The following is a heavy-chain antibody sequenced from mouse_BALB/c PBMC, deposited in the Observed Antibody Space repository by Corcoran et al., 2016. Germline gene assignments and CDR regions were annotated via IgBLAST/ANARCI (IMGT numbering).Heavy chain of an antibody. D-gene: IGHD1-1*01. CDR2: INPYNDGT. Sequence: EVQLQQSGPELVKPGASVKMSCKASGYTFTSYVMHWVKQKPGQGLEWIGYINPYNDGTKYNEKFKGKATLTSDKSSSTAYMELSSLTSEDSAVYYWARGRIYYYGSSYAMDYWGQGTSVTVSS. CDR1: GYTFTSYV. J-gene: IGHJ4*01. V-gene: IGHV1S136*01. CDR3: ARGRIYYYGSSYAMDY.